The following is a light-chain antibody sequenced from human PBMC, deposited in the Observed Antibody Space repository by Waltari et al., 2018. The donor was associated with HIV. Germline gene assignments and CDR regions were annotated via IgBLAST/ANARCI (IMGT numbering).Light chain of an antibody. CDR2: RNK. Sequence: QSVLTQPPSASGTPGQRVTISCSGSSSNIESNYVYWYQHLPGTAPKLLIYRNKQRASGVPDRFSGSKSGTSASLAISGLRSEDEADYYCAAWDDSLSGYVFGTGTKVTVL. J-gene: IGLJ1*01. CDR3: AAWDDSLSGYV. CDR1: SSNIESNY. V-gene: IGLV1-47*01.